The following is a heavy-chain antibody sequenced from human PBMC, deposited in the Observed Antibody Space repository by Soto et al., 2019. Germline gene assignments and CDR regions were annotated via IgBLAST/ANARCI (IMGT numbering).Heavy chain of an antibody. CDR3: ARDLPMGYSGYDGPASA. V-gene: IGHV3-66*01. Sequence: GGSLRLSCAASGFTVSSNYMSWVRQAPGKGLEWVSVIYSGGSTYYADSVKGRFTISRDNSKNTLYLQMNSLRAEDTAVYYCARDLPMGYSGYDGPASAWGQGTLVTVSS. CDR2: IYSGGST. D-gene: IGHD5-12*01. J-gene: IGHJ5*02. CDR1: GFTVSSNY.